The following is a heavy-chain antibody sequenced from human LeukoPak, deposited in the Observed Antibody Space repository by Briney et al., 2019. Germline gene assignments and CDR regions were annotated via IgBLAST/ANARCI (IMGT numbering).Heavy chain of an antibody. CDR2: ISGSGSGDST. J-gene: IGHJ3*01. CDR3: AKIRAPAYDF. CDR1: GFTFSSYA. D-gene: IGHD3-3*02. V-gene: IGHV3-23*01. Sequence: GGSLRLSCAASGFTFSSYAVNWVRQAPGKGLKWVSAISGSGSGDSTYYADSVKGRFTISRDNSKNTLYLQMNSLRAEDTAVYYCAKIRAPAYDFWGQGTMVTVSS.